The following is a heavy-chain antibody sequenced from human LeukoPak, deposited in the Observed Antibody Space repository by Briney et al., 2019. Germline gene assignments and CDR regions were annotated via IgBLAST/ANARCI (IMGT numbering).Heavy chain of an antibody. CDR2: INQDGSEK. CDR3: ARALYDSSGC. J-gene: IGHJ4*02. D-gene: IGHD3-22*01. Sequence: PGGSLRLSGAASGFTLSSYWMTWVRQAPGKGLEWVANINQDGSEKYYVDSVKGRFTISRDNAKNSLYLQMNSLRAEDTAVYYCARALYDSSGCWGQGTLVTVSS. V-gene: IGHV3-7*03. CDR1: GFTLSSYW.